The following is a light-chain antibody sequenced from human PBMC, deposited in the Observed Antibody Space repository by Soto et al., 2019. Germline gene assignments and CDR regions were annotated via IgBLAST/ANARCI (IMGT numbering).Light chain of an antibody. V-gene: IGKV1-13*02. CDR2: DAS. Sequence: TQLTQSPSSLSASQGDRVTITCPSRSGSSSYLAWFQQKPGQAPRLLIYDASSRESGVPSRFSGSGSGTDFTLTISRLQPEDFAAYYCQQYYSSPWTFGQGTKVDIK. CDR1: SGSSSY. CDR3: QQYYSSPWT. J-gene: IGKJ1*01.